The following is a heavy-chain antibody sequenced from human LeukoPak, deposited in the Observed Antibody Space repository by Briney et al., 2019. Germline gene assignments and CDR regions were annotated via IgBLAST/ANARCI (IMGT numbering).Heavy chain of an antibody. J-gene: IGHJ4*02. Sequence: GGTLRLSCAASGFTFSSYGMSWVRQAPGKGLEWVSAISGSGGSTYYADSVKGRFTISRDNSKNTLYLQMNSLRGEDTAVYYCAKAGIRGGYSGYDYVRGFHYWGQGTLVTVSS. CDR2: ISGSGGST. D-gene: IGHD5-12*01. CDR1: GFTFSSYG. V-gene: IGHV3-23*01. CDR3: AKAGIRGGYSGYDYVRGFHY.